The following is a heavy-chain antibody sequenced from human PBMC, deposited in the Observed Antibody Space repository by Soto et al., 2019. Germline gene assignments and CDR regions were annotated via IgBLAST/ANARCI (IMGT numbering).Heavy chain of an antibody. V-gene: IGHV3-9*01. Sequence: EVQLVESGGGLVQPGRSLRLSCAASGFTFDDYAMHWVRQAPGKGPEWVSGISWNSGSIGYADSVKGRFTISRDNAKNSLYLQMNSLRAEDTALYYCAKDIGYMLPYSEPRGDYGMDVWGQGTTVTVSS. CDR2: ISWNSGSI. J-gene: IGHJ6*02. D-gene: IGHD2-8*01. CDR1: GFTFDDYA. CDR3: AKDIGYMLPYSEPRGDYGMDV.